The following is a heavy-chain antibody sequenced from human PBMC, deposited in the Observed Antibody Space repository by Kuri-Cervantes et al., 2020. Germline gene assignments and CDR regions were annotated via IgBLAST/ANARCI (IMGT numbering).Heavy chain of an antibody. J-gene: IGHJ4*02. CDR3: AKDKNDYGEQYFDY. CDR1: GFTFDDYA. V-gene: IGHV3-9*01. D-gene: IGHD4-17*01. Sequence: GGSLRLSCAASGFTFDDYAMHWVRQAPGKGLEWVSGISWNSGSIGYADSVKGRFTISRDNAKNSLYLQMNSLRAEDTAVYFCAKDKNDYGEQYFDYWGQGTLVTVSS. CDR2: ISWNSGSI.